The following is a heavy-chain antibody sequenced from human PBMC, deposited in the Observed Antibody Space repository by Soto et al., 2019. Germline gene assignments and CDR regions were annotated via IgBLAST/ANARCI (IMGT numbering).Heavy chain of an antibody. CDR2: ISGSGGST. CDR1: GFTFLSDA. V-gene: IGHV3-23*01. J-gene: IGHJ3*01. Sequence: EVQLLESGGGLVQPGGSLRLACSASGFTFLSDAMSWVRQAPGKGLEWGSAISGSGGSTYYADSLKGRFTISRDNSKNTVYLQMNSMRAEATAVDYCAKDASTTLARPGRPRDAMDVWGQGTMVTVSS. D-gene: IGHD2-2*01. CDR3: AKDASTTLARPGRPRDAMDV.